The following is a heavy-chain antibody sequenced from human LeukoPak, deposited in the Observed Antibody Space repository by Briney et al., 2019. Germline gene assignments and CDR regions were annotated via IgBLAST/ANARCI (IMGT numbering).Heavy chain of an antibody. Sequence: PSETLSLTCAVYGGSFSVYYWSWIRQPPGKGLEWIGEINHSGSTNYNPSLKSRVTISVDTSKNQFSLKLSSVTAADTAVYYCRGCDRKGPAASPLYYYYDMDVWGKGTTVTVSS. CDR1: GGSFSVYY. J-gene: IGHJ6*03. V-gene: IGHV4-34*01. CDR2: INHSGST. D-gene: IGHD2-2*01. CDR3: RGCDRKGPAASPLYYYYDMDV.